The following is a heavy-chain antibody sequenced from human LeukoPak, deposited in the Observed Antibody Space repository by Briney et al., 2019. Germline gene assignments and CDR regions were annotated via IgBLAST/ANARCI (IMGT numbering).Heavy chain of an antibody. Sequence: SVKVSCKASGGTFSSYTISWVRQAPGQGLEWMGGIIPIFVTANYAQKFQGRVTITTDESTSTAYMDLSSLTSEDTAVYYCASLNSISSLDWFDPWGQGTLVTVSS. CDR2: IIPIFVTA. CDR1: GGTFSSYT. D-gene: IGHD6-6*01. V-gene: IGHV1-69*05. CDR3: ASLNSISSLDWFDP. J-gene: IGHJ5*02.